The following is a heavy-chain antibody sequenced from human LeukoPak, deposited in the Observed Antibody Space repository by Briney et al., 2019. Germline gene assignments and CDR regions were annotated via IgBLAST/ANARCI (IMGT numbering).Heavy chain of an antibody. CDR1: GDSINIYY. CDR3: ATSTVTSQNSYHYINV. D-gene: IGHD4-17*01. V-gene: IGHV4-4*07. Sequence: SETLSLTCTAPGDSINIYYWSWIRQPAGKGLEWIGRIFTSGNTNYNPSLKSRLTLSVDKSKNQFSLKLNSVTAADTAMYYCATSTVTSQNSYHYINVWGKGTTVTVSS. CDR2: IFTSGNT. J-gene: IGHJ6*03.